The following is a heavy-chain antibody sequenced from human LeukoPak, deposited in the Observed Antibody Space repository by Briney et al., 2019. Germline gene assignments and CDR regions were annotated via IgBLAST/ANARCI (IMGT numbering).Heavy chain of an antibody. Sequence: PSETLSLTCAVYGGSFSGCYWSWIRQPPGKGLEWIGEINHSGSTNYNPSLKSRVTISVDTSKNQFSLKLSSVTAADTAVYYCARGPYSSSWYHHVGNWFDPWGQGTLVTVSS. D-gene: IGHD6-13*01. J-gene: IGHJ5*02. CDR2: INHSGST. V-gene: IGHV4-34*01. CDR1: GGSFSGCY. CDR3: ARGPYSSSWYHHVGNWFDP.